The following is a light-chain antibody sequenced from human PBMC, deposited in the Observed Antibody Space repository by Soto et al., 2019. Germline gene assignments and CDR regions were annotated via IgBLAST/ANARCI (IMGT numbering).Light chain of an antibody. CDR1: SGDIGSYNR. CDR2: EVS. J-gene: IGLJ1*01. V-gene: IGLV2-14*01. CDR3: SSFRSSSTLEV. Sequence: QSALTQPASVSGSPGQSITISCTGTSGDIGSYNRVSWYQQHPGKAPKLMLYEVSNRPSGVSDRFSGSKSGNTASLTISGLQAEDEADYYCSSFRSSSTLEVFGTGTKVTVL.